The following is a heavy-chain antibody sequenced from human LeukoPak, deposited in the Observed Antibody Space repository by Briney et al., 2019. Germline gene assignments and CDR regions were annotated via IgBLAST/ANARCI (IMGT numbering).Heavy chain of an antibody. CDR3: ALAWFGESRDGLDI. V-gene: IGHV3-15*01. CDR2: IKSEIEGGTT. Sequence: GGSLRLSCAASGFTLTNDFMTCVRQAPGKGLEWVGRIKSEIEGGTTDHAASVKGRFAISRDESTNTLFLQMNSLRNEDTAVYYCALAWFGESRDGLDIWGRGSMVVVSS. J-gene: IGHJ3*02. D-gene: IGHD3-10*01. CDR1: GFTLTNDF.